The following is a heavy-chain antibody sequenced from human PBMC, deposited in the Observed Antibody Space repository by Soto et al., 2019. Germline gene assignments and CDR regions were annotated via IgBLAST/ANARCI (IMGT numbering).Heavy chain of an antibody. CDR1: GGSISSSSYY. Sequence: SETLSLTCTVSGGSISSSSYYWGWIRQPPGKGLEWIGSIYYSGSTYYNPSLESRVTISADTSKNQFSLKLSSVTAADTAVYYCARASGYSSLFDHWGQGTLVTVS. D-gene: IGHD5-18*01. CDR2: IYYSGST. J-gene: IGHJ4*02. V-gene: IGHV4-39*07. CDR3: ARASGYSSLFDH.